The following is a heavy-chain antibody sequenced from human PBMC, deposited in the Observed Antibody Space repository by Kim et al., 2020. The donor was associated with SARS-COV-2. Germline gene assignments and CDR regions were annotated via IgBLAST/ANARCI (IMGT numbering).Heavy chain of an antibody. CDR2: NT. V-gene: IGHV1-3*01. Sequence: NTRYSQKFQGRVSITRDTSVTTAYLELSGLISEDTAVYYCAREAVAGSFDYWGQGTLVTVSS. CDR3: AREAVAGSFDY. J-gene: IGHJ4*02. D-gene: IGHD6-19*01.